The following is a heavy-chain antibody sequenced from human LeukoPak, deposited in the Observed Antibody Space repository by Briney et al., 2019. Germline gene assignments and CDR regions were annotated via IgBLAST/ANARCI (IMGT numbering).Heavy chain of an antibody. D-gene: IGHD1-1*01. J-gene: IGHJ4*02. Sequence: GGSLRLSCAASGFSFSNYEMNWVRQAPGKGLEWVSHISSSGSTIFYADSVKGRFTISRDNAKNSLYLEMNSLRAEDTAVYYCARDWNGDDYFDYWGQGTLVTVSS. CDR2: ISSSGSTI. CDR3: ARDWNGDDYFDY. CDR1: GFSFSNYE. V-gene: IGHV3-48*03.